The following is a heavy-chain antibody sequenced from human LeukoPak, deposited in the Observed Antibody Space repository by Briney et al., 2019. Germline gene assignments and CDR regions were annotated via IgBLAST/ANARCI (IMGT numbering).Heavy chain of an antibody. V-gene: IGHV3-74*01. J-gene: IGHJ4*02. D-gene: IGHD4-17*01. CDR3: LIQVVSGDSGIAY. CDR2: INPDGSSS. CDR1: GFIFSNYW. Sequence: GGSLRLSWAASGFIFSNYWMHWVRQAPGKGLEWVSRINPDGSSSNYADSVKGRFTMSRDNAKSMVYLQLDGLRAEDTAVFSCLIQVVSGDSGIAYWGRGVLVTVSS.